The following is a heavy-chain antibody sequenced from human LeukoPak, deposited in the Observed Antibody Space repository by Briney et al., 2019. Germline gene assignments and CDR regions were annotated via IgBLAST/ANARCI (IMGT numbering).Heavy chain of an antibody. D-gene: IGHD2-15*01. CDR1: GGTFSSYA. CDR2: IIPIFGTA. Sequence: SVKVSCKASGGTFSSYAISWVRQAPGQGLEWMGGIIPIFGTANYAQKFQGRVTITADESTSTAYMELSSLRSEDTAVYYCATSEKDIVVVVAVPLDYWGQGTLVTVSS. J-gene: IGHJ4*02. V-gene: IGHV1-69*01. CDR3: ATSEKDIVVVVAVPLDY.